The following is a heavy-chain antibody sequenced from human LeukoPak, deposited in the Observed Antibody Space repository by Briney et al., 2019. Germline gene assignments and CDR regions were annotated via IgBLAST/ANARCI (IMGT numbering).Heavy chain of an antibody. J-gene: IGHJ4*02. V-gene: IGHV3-30*02. Sequence: TGGSLRLSCAASGFSFGSYGMHWVRQAPGKGLEWVAFIRYDGSDKYYADSVKDRFTISRDNSKNTLHLQMNSLRAEDAAVYYCARGLGDYALLDYWGQGTLVTVSS. D-gene: IGHD4-17*01. CDR1: GFSFGSYG. CDR2: IRYDGSDK. CDR3: ARGLGDYALLDY.